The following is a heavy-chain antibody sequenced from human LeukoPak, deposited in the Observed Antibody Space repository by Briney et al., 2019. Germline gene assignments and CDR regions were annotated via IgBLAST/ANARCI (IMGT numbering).Heavy chain of an antibody. CDR3: ARPNIAVAGHDGGGAFDI. CDR1: GFTFSSYA. D-gene: IGHD6-19*01. Sequence: PGGSLRLSCAASGFTFSSYAMHWVRQAPGKGLEWVAVISYDGSNKYYADSVKGRFTISRDNSKNTLYLQMNSLRAEDTAVYYCARPNIAVAGHDGGGAFDIWGQGTMVTVSS. CDR2: ISYDGSNK. V-gene: IGHV3-30-3*01. J-gene: IGHJ3*02.